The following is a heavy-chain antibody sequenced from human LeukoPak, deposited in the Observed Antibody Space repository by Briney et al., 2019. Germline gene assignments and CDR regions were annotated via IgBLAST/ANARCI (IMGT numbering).Heavy chain of an antibody. CDR2: INGGDGDT. Sequence: ASVNVSCKASGYTFTTYAIHWVRQAPGQRPEWMGWINGGDGDTRYSQNLQDRLTITRDTSATTAHMELSSLRSEDTAVYYCTREGVYSPDGSGYHRDAFDIWGQGTVVTVSS. CDR3: TREGVYSPDGSGYHRDAFDI. J-gene: IGHJ3*02. CDR1: GYTFTTYA. V-gene: IGHV1-3*01. D-gene: IGHD3-22*01.